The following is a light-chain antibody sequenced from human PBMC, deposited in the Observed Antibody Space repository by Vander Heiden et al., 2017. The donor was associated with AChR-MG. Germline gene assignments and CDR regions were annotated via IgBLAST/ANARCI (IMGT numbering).Light chain of an antibody. Sequence: DIQMTQSPSSLSASVGDRVTNTCRASQSISTYLNWYQQKPGTAPKLLIYAASSLQSGVPSRFSASGSGTDFTLTIGSLQPDDFATYYCQQSYSIPLTFGQGTKVEIK. J-gene: IGKJ1*01. CDR1: QSISTY. CDR3: QQSYSIPLT. CDR2: AAS. V-gene: IGKV1-39*01.